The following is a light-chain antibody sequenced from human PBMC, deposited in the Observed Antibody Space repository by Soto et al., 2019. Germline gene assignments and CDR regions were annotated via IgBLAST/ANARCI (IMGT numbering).Light chain of an antibody. J-gene: IGLJ2*01. V-gene: IGLV2-14*03. CDR3: SSYTSTNTGV. Sequence: QSALTQPASVSGSPGQSITISCTGTSSDVGAYDYVSWYQQHPGKAPKLMIYDVSNRPSGVSNRFSGSKSANTASLTISGLQAADEADYYCSSYTSTNTGVFGGGTKLTVL. CDR1: SSDVGAYDY. CDR2: DVS.